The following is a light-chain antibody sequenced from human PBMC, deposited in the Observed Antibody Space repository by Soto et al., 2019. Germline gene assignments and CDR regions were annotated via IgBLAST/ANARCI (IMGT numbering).Light chain of an antibody. CDR2: GAS. CDR3: QQYNTWWT. Sequence: EIVMTQSPATLSVSPGERATLSCRASQSVSSNLAWYQQKPGQAPRLLIYGASTRATGIPARFSGSGSGTEFTLTISSLHAEDFAVYYCQQYNTWWTFGQVTEV. CDR1: QSVSSN. V-gene: IGKV3-15*01. J-gene: IGKJ1*01.